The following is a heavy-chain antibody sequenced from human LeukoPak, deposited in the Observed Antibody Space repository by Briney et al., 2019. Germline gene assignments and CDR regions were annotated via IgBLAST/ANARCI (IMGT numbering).Heavy chain of an antibody. V-gene: IGHV3-21*01. CDR1: GFTFSSYS. Sequence: PGGSLRLSCAASGFTFSSYSMNWVRQAPGKGLEWVSSVSSSSSYIYYADSVKGRFTISRDNAKNSLYLQMNSLRAEDTAVYYCARDPLRAYCGGDCYQYGMDVWGQGTTVTVSS. CDR3: ARDPLRAYCGGDCYQYGMDV. J-gene: IGHJ6*02. CDR2: VSSSSSYI. D-gene: IGHD2-21*02.